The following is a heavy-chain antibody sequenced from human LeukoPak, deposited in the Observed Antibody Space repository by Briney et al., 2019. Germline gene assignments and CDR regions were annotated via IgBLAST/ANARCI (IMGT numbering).Heavy chain of an antibody. CDR3: AKDPGVVPAHYFDY. V-gene: IGHV3-23*01. J-gene: IGHJ4*02. CDR2: TGSTGVST. D-gene: IGHD2-2*01. Sequence: GGSLRLSCAASGFTFSSYAMNWVRQAPGKGLESASGTGSTGVSTFYADSVRGRFTVSRDNSKNTLSLQMNSLRAEDTAVYYCAKDPGVVPAHYFDYWGQGTLVTVSS. CDR1: GFTFSSYA.